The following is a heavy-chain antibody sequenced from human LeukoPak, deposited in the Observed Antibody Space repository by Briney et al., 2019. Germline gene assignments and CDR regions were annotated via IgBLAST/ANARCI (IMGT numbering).Heavy chain of an antibody. J-gene: IGHJ4*02. CDR3: ARGGWPSLTVAGIYYLDY. Sequence: GGSLRLSCAASGFTVSSNYMSWVRQAPGKGLEWVSVIYSGGSTYYADSVKGRFTISRDNSKNTLYLQMNSLRAEDTAVYYCARGGWPSLTVAGIYYLDYWGQGTLVTVSS. CDR2: IYSGGST. D-gene: IGHD6-19*01. CDR1: GFTVSSNY. V-gene: IGHV3-66*01.